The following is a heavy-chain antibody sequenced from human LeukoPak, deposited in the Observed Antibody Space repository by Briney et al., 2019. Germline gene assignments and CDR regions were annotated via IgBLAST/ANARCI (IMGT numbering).Heavy chain of an antibody. Sequence: GGSLRLSCAASGFTFSSYAMSWIRQAPGKGLEWVSAISPSSGTFYADSVKGRFTISRDNSKNTLYLQMNSLRAEDTAVYYCARPQSSSGYYWPFDDWGQGTLVTVSS. CDR2: ISPSSGT. V-gene: IGHV3-23*01. J-gene: IGHJ4*02. CDR1: GFTFSSYA. CDR3: ARPQSSSGYYWPFDD. D-gene: IGHD3-22*01.